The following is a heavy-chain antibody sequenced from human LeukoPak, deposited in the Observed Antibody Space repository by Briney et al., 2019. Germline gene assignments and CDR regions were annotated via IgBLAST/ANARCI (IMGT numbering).Heavy chain of an antibody. J-gene: IGHJ4*02. CDR3: AKVVLSMVRGVLDY. CDR1: GFTFSSYA. V-gene: IGHV3-23*01. D-gene: IGHD3-10*01. CDR2: ISGSGGST. Sequence: PGGSLRLSCAASGFTFSSYAMSWVRQPPGQGLEWVSAISGSGGSTSYADSVKGRFTISRDNSKNALYLQMNSLRAEDTAVYYCAKVVLSMVRGVLDYWGQGTLVTVSS.